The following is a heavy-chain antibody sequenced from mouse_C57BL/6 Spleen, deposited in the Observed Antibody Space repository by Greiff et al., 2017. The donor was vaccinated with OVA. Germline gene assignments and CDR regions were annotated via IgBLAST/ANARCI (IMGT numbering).Heavy chain of an antibody. D-gene: IGHD3-2*02. CDR1: GYTFTSYW. CDR3: ARGDSSGPYYYAMDY. J-gene: IGHJ4*01. V-gene: IGHV1-7*01. CDR2: INPSGGNT. Sequence: QVQLQQSGAELAKPGASVKLSCKASGYTFTSYWMHWVKQRPGQGLEWIGYINPSGGNTKYNQKFKGKATLTADKSSSTAYMQLSSLTYEDSAVYYCARGDSSGPYYYAMDYWGQGTSVTVSS.